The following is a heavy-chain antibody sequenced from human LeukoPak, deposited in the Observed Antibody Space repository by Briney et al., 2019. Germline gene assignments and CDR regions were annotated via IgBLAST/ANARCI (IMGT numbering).Heavy chain of an antibody. V-gene: IGHV3-21*01. Sequence: PGGSLRLSCAASGFTFSSYSMNWVRQAPGKGLEWVSSISSSSSYIYYADSVEGRFTISRDNAKNSLYLQMNSLRAEDTAVYYCARTDYDSSGYYGEDFDYWGQGTLVTVSS. CDR1: GFTFSSYS. J-gene: IGHJ4*02. D-gene: IGHD3-22*01. CDR3: ARTDYDSSGYYGEDFDY. CDR2: ISSSSSYI.